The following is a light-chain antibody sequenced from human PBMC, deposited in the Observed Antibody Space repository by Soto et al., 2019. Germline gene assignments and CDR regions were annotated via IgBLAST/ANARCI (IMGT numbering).Light chain of an antibody. CDR2: LNSDGSH. CDR3: QTWGTGIQV. Sequence: QLVLTQSPSASASLGDSVKLTCTLSSGHNNYAIAWHQQQPEKGPRYLMKLNSDGSHSKGDGIPDRFSGSSSGTERYLTISSLQSEDEADYYCQTWGTGIQVFGGGTKLTVL. CDR1: SGHNNYA. J-gene: IGLJ3*02. V-gene: IGLV4-69*01.